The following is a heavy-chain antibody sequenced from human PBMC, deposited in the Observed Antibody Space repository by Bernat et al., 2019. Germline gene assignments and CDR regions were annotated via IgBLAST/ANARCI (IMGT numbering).Heavy chain of an antibody. Sequence: QVQLVQSGAEVKKPGASVKLSCKASGYTFTSYYLHWVRQAPGQGLEYMGMVDPNSGNTNYAQAFRGRVTMTRDTSTSTVYMDLSSLTSEDTAVYYCAREVPGACWFDPWGQGTLVTVSS. J-gene: IGHJ5*02. CDR2: VDPNSGNT. D-gene: IGHD4-17*01. V-gene: IGHV1-46*01. CDR1: GYTFTSYY. CDR3: AREVPGACWFDP.